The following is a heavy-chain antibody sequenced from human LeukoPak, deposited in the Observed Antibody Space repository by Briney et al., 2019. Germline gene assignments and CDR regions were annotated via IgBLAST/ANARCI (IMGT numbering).Heavy chain of an antibody. J-gene: IGHJ4*02. CDR2: IYSGGST. V-gene: IGHV3-66*02. CDR1: GFTVSSNY. CDR3: ARAQMRGGVFDY. Sequence: GGSLRLTCAASGFTVSSNYMSWVRQAPGKGLEWVSVIYSGGSTYYADSVKGRFTISRDNSKNTLYLQMNSLRAEDTAVYYCARAQMRGGVFDYWGQGTLVTVSS. D-gene: IGHD3-16*01.